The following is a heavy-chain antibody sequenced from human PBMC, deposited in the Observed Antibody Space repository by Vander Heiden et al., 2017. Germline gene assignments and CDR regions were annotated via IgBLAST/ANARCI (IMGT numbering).Heavy chain of an antibody. CDR2: IWYDGSNK. CDR3: ARDRVFTMVRGVIGAFDI. J-gene: IGHJ3*02. CDR1: GFTLSSSG. Sequence: QVQLVESGGGVGQPGGSLRLSCAACGFTLSSSGMHWVRQAPGKGLEWVAVIWYDGSNKYYADSVKGRFTISRDNSKNTLYLQMNSLRAEDTAVYYCARDRVFTMVRGVIGAFDIWGQGTMVTVSS. V-gene: IGHV3-33*01. D-gene: IGHD3-10*01.